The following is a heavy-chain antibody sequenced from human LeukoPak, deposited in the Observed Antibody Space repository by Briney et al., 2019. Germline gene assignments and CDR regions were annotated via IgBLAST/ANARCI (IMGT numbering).Heavy chain of an antibody. Sequence: GGSLRLSCAASGFTFSSYGMHWVRQAPGKGLEWVAFIRYDGSNKYYADSVKGRFTISRDNFKDTLYLQMNSLRAEDTAVFYCAKGGGYEAQYYYYYMDVWGKGTTVTISS. CDR3: AKGGGYEAQYYYYYMDV. V-gene: IGHV3-30*02. J-gene: IGHJ6*03. CDR2: IRYDGSNK. D-gene: IGHD5-12*01. CDR1: GFTFSSYG.